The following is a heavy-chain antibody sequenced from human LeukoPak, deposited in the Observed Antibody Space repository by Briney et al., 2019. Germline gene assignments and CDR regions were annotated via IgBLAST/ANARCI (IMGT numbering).Heavy chain of an antibody. CDR3: ASYSSSHPGYYYYYMDV. Sequence: PSETLSLTCTVSGGSISSYYWSWIRQPPEKGLEWIGYIYYSGSTNYNPSLKSRVTISVDTSKNQFSLKLSSVTAADTAVYYCASYSSSHPGYYYYYMDVWGKGTTVTVSS. J-gene: IGHJ6*03. CDR1: GGSISSYY. D-gene: IGHD6-13*01. CDR2: IYYSGST. V-gene: IGHV4-59*01.